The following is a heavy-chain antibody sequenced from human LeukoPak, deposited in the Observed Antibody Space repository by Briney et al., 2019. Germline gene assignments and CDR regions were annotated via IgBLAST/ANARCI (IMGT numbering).Heavy chain of an antibody. CDR3: ARGTYYFDSSGYDYLAYFDY. CDR1: RFTFSRYA. J-gene: IGHJ4*02. CDR2: ISYDGSNK. D-gene: IGHD3-22*01. Sequence: GGSLRLSCAASRFTFSRYAMHWVRQAPGKGLEWVAVISYDGSNKYYADSVKGRFTISRDNSRNTLYLQMNSLRAEDTAVYYCARGTYYFDSSGYDYLAYFDYRGQGTLVTVSS. V-gene: IGHV3-30-3*01.